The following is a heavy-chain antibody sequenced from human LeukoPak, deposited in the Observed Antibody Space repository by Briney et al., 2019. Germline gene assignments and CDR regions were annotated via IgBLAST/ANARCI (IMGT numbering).Heavy chain of an antibody. V-gene: IGHV3-53*01. J-gene: IGHJ4*02. CDR1: ELTVSSNC. CDR3: ARGTDDSSGWYWLY. D-gene: IGHD6-19*01. CDR2: IYSDGST. Sequence: GGSLRLSCAASELTVSSNCMTWVHQAPGKGLEWVSFIYSDGSTYYADSVRGRFTISRDNSKNTLFLQVNSLRAEDTAVYYCARGTDDSSGWYWLYWGQGTLVTVSS.